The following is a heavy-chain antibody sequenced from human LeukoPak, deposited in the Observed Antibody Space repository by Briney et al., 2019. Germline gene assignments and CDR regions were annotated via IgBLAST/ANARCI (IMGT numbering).Heavy chain of an antibody. CDR1: GGTFSSYA. Sequence: SVKVSCKASGGTFSSYAISWVRQAPGQGLEWMGGIIPIFGTANYAQKFQGRVTITTDESTSTAYMELSSLRSEDTAVYYCARTLWFGESQNYFDYWGQGTLVTVSS. CDR2: IIPIFGTA. J-gene: IGHJ4*02. CDR3: ARTLWFGESQNYFDY. V-gene: IGHV1-69*05. D-gene: IGHD3-10*01.